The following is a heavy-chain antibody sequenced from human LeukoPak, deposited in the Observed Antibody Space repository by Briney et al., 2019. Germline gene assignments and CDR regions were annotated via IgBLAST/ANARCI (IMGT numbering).Heavy chain of an antibody. CDR2: IDSSGDTI. D-gene: IGHD4/OR15-4a*01. J-gene: IGHJ4*02. V-gene: IGHV3-48*03. CDR1: GFTFSSYE. CDR3: ARDGAFSYYFDY. Sequence: GGSLRLSCAASGFTFSSYEMNWVRQAPGKGLEWVSYIDSSGDTIYYADSVKGRFTISRDNAKNSLYLQMNSLRAEDTAVYYCARDGAFSYYFDYWGQGTLVTVSS.